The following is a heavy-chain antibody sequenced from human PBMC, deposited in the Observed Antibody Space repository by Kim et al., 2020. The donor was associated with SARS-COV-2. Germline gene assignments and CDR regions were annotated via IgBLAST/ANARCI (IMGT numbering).Heavy chain of an antibody. CDR2: IYYSGST. CDR1: GGSISSSSYY. CDR3: ARQKNEAGTDWFDP. D-gene: IGHD6-19*01. J-gene: IGHJ5*02. Sequence: SETLSLTCTVSGGSISSSSYYWGWIRQPPGKGLEWIGSIYYSGSTYYNPSLKSRVTISVDTSKNQFSLKLSSVTAADTAVYYCARQKNEAGTDWFDPWGQGTLVTVSS. V-gene: IGHV4-39*07.